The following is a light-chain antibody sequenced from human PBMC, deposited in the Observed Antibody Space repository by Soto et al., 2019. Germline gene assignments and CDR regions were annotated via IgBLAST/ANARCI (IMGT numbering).Light chain of an antibody. J-gene: IGKJ5*01. Sequence: EIVMTQSPATRSVPPGERATLSCRASQNINRYLAWYHQKPGQPTRLLISDASTRATGIPARVSGSGSGTDVTLTISSLEPEDWAVYYGQQRSNWPITFGQGTRLEI. CDR3: QQRSNWPIT. V-gene: IGKV3-11*01. CDR2: DAS. CDR1: QNINRY.